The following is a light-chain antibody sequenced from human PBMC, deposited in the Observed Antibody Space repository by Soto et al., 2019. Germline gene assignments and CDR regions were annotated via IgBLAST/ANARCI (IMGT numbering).Light chain of an antibody. J-gene: IGLJ2*01. Sequence: QPASVSGSPGQSITISCTGTSSDAGGYNYVSWYQQHPGKAPKLMIYEVSNRTSGVSNRFSGSKSGNTASLTISGLQAEDEADYYCTSYTSSSTLVLFGGGTKLTVL. CDR1: SSDAGGYNY. CDR3: TSYTSSSTLVL. CDR2: EVS. V-gene: IGLV2-14*01.